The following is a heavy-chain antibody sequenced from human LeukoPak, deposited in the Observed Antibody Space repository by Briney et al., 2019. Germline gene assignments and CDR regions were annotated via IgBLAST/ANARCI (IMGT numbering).Heavy chain of an antibody. Sequence: GASVKVSCKTSGYTFTSYDISWVRQAPGQGPEWLGWINTNNGNTHYAQSLQDRVTLTTDTSTSTAYMELRSLKSDDTAIYYCARGVSGVTPPWGQGTLVIVSS. CDR3: ARGVSGVTPP. J-gene: IGHJ5*02. V-gene: IGHV1-18*01. CDR2: INTNNGNT. D-gene: IGHD4-23*01. CDR1: GYTFTSYD.